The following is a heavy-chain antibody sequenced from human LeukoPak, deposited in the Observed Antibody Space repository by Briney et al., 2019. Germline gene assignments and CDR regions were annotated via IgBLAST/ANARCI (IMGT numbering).Heavy chain of an antibody. CDR2: ISSSSSTI. V-gene: IGHV3-48*01. CDR3: ARDFRSSGDDLDY. Sequence: PGGSLRLSCAASRFTFSIYRMNWVRQAPGKGLEWVSYISSSSSTIYYADSVKGRFTISRDNAKNSLYLQMNSLRAEDTAVYYCARDFRSSGDDLDYWGQGTLVTVSS. D-gene: IGHD3-22*01. CDR1: RFTFSIYR. J-gene: IGHJ4*02.